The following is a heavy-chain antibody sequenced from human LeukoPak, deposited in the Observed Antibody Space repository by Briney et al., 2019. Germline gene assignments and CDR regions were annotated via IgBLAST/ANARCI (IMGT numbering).Heavy chain of an antibody. Sequence: GGSLRLSCAASGFTFSSYGMHWVRQAPGKGLEWVAVIWYDRSNKYYADSVKGRFTISRDNSKNTLYLQMNSLRAEDTAVYYCAREGSGYSYGYELDYWGQGTLVTVSS. CDR1: GFTFSSYG. D-gene: IGHD5-18*01. J-gene: IGHJ4*02. V-gene: IGHV3-33*01. CDR3: AREGSGYSYGYELDY. CDR2: IWYDRSNK.